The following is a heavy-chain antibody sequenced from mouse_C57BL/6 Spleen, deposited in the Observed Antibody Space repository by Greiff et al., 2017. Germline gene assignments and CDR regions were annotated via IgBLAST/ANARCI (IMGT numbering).Heavy chain of an antibody. CDR3: ARFDYYGSSRYFDV. CDR1: GYTFTSYW. D-gene: IGHD1-1*01. Sequence: VQLQQPGAELVKPGASVTLSCKASGYTFTSYWMHWVKQRPGQGLEWIGMIHPNSGSTNYNEKFKSKATLTVDKSSSTAYMQHSSLTSDDSAVYYCARFDYYGSSRYFDVWGTGTTVTVSS. CDR2: IHPNSGST. J-gene: IGHJ1*03. V-gene: IGHV1-64*01.